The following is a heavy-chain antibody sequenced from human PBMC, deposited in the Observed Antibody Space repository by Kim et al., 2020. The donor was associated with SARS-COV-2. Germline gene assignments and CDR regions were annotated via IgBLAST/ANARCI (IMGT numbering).Heavy chain of an antibody. V-gene: IGHV4-39*01. D-gene: IGHD4-17*01. CDR2: IYYSGST. Sequence: SETLSLTCTVSGGSISSSSYYWGWIRQPPGKGLEWIGSIYYSGSTYYNPSLKSRVTISVDTSKNQFSLKLSSVTAADTAGSSCARFIVPTVPAYFDYLG. CDR1: GGSISSSSYY. CDR3: ARFIVPTVPAYFDY. J-gene: IGHJ4*01.